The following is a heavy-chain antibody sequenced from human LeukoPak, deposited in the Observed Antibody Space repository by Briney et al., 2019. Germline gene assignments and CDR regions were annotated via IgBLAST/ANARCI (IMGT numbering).Heavy chain of an antibody. CDR3: ARTGTTFFDY. V-gene: IGHV4-59*01. CDR2: IHYLGSR. CDR1: GGSLSQYY. J-gene: IGHJ4*02. Sequence: SETLSLTCLGSGGSLSQYYWSWLRQPPGRGLEWIGYIHYLGSRKYNPSLKSRLTISVDTSKSHLSLRLTSVTAADTAIYYCARTGTTFFDYWGQGTLVTVSS. D-gene: IGHD1-7*01.